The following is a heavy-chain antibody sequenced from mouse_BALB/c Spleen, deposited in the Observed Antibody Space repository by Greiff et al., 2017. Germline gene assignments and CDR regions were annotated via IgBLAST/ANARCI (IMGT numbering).Heavy chain of an antibody. J-gene: IGHJ2*01. CDR1: GYTFSSYW. CDR3: ARGFITTVVGH. Sequence: VQLQQSGAELMKPGASVKISCKATGYTFSSYWIEWVKQRPGHGLEWIGEILPGSGSTNYNEKFKGKATFTADTSSNTAYMQLSSLTSEDSAVYYCARGFITTVVGHWGQGTTLTVSS. D-gene: IGHD1-1*01. CDR2: ILPGSGST. V-gene: IGHV1-9*01.